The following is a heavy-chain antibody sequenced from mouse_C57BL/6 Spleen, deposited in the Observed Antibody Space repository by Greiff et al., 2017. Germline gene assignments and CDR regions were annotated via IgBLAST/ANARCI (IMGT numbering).Heavy chain of an antibody. CDR2: IYPGDGDT. CDR1: GYAFSSSW. CDR3: ASYYGSLPLFDY. Sequence: QVQLQQSGPELVKPGASVKISCKASGYAFSSSWMNWVKQRPGKGLEGIGRIYPGDGDTNYNGKFKGKATLTADKSSSTAYMQLPILTSEDAAVYFCASYYGSLPLFDYRGQGTTLTVSS. J-gene: IGHJ2*01. V-gene: IGHV1-82*01. D-gene: IGHD1-1*01.